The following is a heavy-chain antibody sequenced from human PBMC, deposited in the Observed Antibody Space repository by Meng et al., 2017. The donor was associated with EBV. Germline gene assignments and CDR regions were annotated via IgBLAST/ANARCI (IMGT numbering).Heavy chain of an antibody. CDR1: GYTFTSYD. CDR2: MNPNSGNT. V-gene: IGHV1-8*01. J-gene: IGHJ5*02. D-gene: IGHD2-15*01. CDR3: ARGRGVYCSGGSCYPGWFDP. Sequence: QVQPVQAGAEGKKPGDSVKVSCKASGYTFTSYDINWVRQATGQGLEWMGWMNPNSGNTGYAQKFQGRVTMTRNTSISTAYMELSSLRSEDTAVYYCARGRGVYCSGGSCYPGWFDPWGQGTLVTVSS.